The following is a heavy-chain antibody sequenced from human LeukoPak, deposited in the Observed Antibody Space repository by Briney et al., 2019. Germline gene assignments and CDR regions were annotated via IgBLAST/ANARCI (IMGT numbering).Heavy chain of an antibody. J-gene: IGHJ6*02. V-gene: IGHV1-2*02. CDR3: AREELLWLGEYQPPQPPYYYYGMDV. CDR2: INPNTGAT. D-gene: IGHD3-10*01. Sequence: GASVKVSCKASEYTFTGYYMHWVRQAPGQGLEWMGWINPNTGATNYAQQFQGRVTMTRDTSISTAYMELSRLRSDDTAVYYCAREELLWLGEYQPPQPPYYYYGMDVWGQGTTVTVSS. CDR1: EYTFTGYY.